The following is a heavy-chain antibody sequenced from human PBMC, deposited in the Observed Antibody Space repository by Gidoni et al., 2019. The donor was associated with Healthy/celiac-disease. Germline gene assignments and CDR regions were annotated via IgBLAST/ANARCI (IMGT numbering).Heavy chain of an antibody. CDR3: ARDRGDSSGYYGYNSYYYYGMDV. D-gene: IGHD3-22*01. J-gene: IGHJ6*02. V-gene: IGHV3-30-3*01. CDR1: GFTFSSSA. Sequence: QVQLVESGGGVVQPGRSLTLSCAASGFTFSSSAIHFVCQAPGKGLEWVAVISYDGSNKYYADSVKGRFTISRDNSKNTLYLQMNSLRAEDTAVYYCARDRGDSSGYYGYNSYYYYGMDVWGQGTTVTVSS. CDR2: ISYDGSNK.